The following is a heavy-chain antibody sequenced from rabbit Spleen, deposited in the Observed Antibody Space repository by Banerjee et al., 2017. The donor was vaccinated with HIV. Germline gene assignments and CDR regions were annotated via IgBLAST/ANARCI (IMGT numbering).Heavy chain of an antibody. D-gene: IGHD4-1*01. CDR1: GFDFISYY. Sequence: QLTETGGGLVQPGGSLTLSCKASGFDFISYYISWVRQAPGKGLEWIGIIYAAKGSTDYASWVNGRFTISSDNAQSTVDLKMTSLTAADTATYFCARAIVPWLGLTRLDLWGPGTLVTV. V-gene: IGHV1S7*01. CDR2: IYAAKGST. J-gene: IGHJ3*01. CDR3: ARAIVPWLGLTRLDL.